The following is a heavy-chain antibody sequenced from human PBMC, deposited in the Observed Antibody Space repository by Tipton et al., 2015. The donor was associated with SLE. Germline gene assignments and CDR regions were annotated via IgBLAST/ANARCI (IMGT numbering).Heavy chain of an antibody. CDR3: ARGSDS. Sequence: TLSLTCTVSGGSISSHYWSWIRQPPGKGLEWIEYIYYSGSTNYNPSLKSRVTVSVDTSKNQFSLKLSSVTAADTAVYYCARGSDSWGQGTLVTVSS. CDR2: IYYSGST. V-gene: IGHV4-59*11. D-gene: IGHD3-22*01. J-gene: IGHJ4*02. CDR1: GGSISSHY.